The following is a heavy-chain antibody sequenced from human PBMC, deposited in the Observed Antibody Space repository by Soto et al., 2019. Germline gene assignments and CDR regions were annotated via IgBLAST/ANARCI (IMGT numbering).Heavy chain of an antibody. V-gene: IGHV1-3*01. CDR3: ARGIATGQLDP. D-gene: IGHD2-15*01. J-gene: IGHJ5*02. Sequence: ASVKVSCKASGYTFTIYTMNWVRQAPGQRLEWMGWINPDNGNTKSSQKFQDRVIITRDTSASTAYMDLRSLRSEDTAVYYCARGIATGQLDPWGQGTLVTVSS. CDR2: INPDNGNT. CDR1: GYTFTIYT.